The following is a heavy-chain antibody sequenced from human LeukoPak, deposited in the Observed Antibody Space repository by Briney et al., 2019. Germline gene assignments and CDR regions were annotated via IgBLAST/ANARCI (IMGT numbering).Heavy chain of an antibody. Sequence: GGSLRLSCAASRFTFSSYAMTWVRQAPGKGLEWVSSISGSGGSTYYADSVKGRFTISRDNSKNTLYLQMNSLRAEDTAVYYCAKDLVTGSLDYWGQGTLVTVSS. D-gene: IGHD3-10*01. CDR1: RFTFSSYA. J-gene: IGHJ4*02. V-gene: IGHV3-23*01. CDR2: ISGSGGST. CDR3: AKDLVTGSLDY.